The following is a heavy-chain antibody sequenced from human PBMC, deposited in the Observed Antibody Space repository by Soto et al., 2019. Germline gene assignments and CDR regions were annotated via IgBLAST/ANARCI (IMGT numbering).Heavy chain of an antibody. CDR1: GASVGNGNY. CDR2: IFHSRTT. CDR3: ASLGTTVSASDS. J-gene: IGHJ4*02. V-gene: IGHV4-38-2*01. D-gene: IGHD1-1*01. Sequence: QVQLQESGPGLLDPSATLSLTCAFAGASVGNGNYWGWGRKPPGKGLVWIGMIFHSRTTFYNPSLRTRVTISFDESMNQFSLRLNFVTAEDTAVYFCASLGTTVSASDSGGQGTRVTVSS.